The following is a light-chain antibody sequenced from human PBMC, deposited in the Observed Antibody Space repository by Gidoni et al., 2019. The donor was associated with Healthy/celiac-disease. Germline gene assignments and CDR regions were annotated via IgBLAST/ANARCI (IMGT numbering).Light chain of an antibody. J-gene: IGLJ2*01. Sequence: QSALTQPASVSGSPGQSITISCTGTSSDVGGYNYVSLYQQHPGKAPKLMIYDVSNRPSGVSNRFSGSKSGNTASLTISGLHAEDEADYYCSSYTSSSTEVFGGGTKLTVL. CDR3: SSYTSSSTEV. V-gene: IGLV2-14*01. CDR1: SSDVGGYNY. CDR2: DVS.